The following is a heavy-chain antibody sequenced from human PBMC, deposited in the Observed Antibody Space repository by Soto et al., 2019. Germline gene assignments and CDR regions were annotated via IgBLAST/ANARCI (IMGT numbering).Heavy chain of an antibody. CDR1: GFTFSNYA. CDR2: MSGGGDSI. CDR3: ATGRQMGS. Sequence: DVQVLESGGDLVQPGESLRLSCAASGFTFSNYAMTWVRQAPGKGLEWVSTMSGGGDSIYYADSVKGRFTISRDNSTNPLYLQMNSLRAAEWAVYYCATGRQMGSWGQATLVIVSS. D-gene: IGHD7-27*01. J-gene: IGHJ5*02. V-gene: IGHV3-23*01.